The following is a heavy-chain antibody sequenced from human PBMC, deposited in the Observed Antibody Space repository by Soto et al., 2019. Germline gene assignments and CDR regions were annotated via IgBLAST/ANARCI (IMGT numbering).Heavy chain of an antibody. V-gene: IGHV3-53*04. CDR3: ARVYSGSYVYFDY. CDR1: GFTVSSNY. D-gene: IGHD1-26*01. J-gene: IGHJ4*02. CDR2: IYSGSST. Sequence: GGSLRLSCAASGFTVSSNYMSWVRQAPGKGLEWVSVIYSGSSTYYADSVKGRFTISRHNSKNTLYLQMNSLRAEDTAVYYCARVYSGSYVYFDYWGQGTLVTVSS.